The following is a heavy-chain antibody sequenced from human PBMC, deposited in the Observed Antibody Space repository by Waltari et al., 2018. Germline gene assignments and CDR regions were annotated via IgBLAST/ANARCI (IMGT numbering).Heavy chain of an antibody. CDR2: ISSSISTI. J-gene: IGHJ4*02. V-gene: IGHV3-48*04. CDR3: ARGQQLANPFDY. CDR1: GFTFSSYS. D-gene: IGHD6-13*01. Sequence: EVQLVESGGGLVQPGGSLRLSCAASGFTFSSYSMNWVRQAPGKGLEVVSYISSSISTIYYADAVKGRFTISRDNAKNSLYLQMNSLRAEDTAVYYCARGQQLANPFDYWGQGTLVTVSS.